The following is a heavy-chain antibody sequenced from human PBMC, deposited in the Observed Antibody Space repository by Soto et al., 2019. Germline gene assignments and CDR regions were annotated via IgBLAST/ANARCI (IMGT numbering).Heavy chain of an antibody. CDR3: ARRSYEINVHA. D-gene: IGHD3-9*01. Sequence: GGSLRLSCTGSGFIFRNYWMYWVRQAPGKGPVWVARTNIDGTATSLADSVKGRFTVYRDNAKDTLYLQLTSLRADDTAVYYCARRSYEINVHAWGQGT. J-gene: IGHJ4*02. V-gene: IGHV3-74*01. CDR2: TNIDGTAT. CDR1: GFIFRNYW.